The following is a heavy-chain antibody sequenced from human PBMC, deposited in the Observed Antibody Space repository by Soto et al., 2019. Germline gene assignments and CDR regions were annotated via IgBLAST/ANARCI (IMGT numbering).Heavy chain of an antibody. CDR1: GFTFSSYW. D-gene: IGHD6-25*01. J-gene: IGHJ5*02. CDR2: IKQDGSEK. Sequence: VGSLRLSCAASGFTFSSYWMSWVRQAPGKGLEWVANIKQDGSEKYYVDSVKGRFTISRDNAKNSLYLQMNSLRAEDTAVYYCARVVAAQWFEPWGQGTLVTVSS. V-gene: IGHV3-7*01. CDR3: ARVVAAQWFEP.